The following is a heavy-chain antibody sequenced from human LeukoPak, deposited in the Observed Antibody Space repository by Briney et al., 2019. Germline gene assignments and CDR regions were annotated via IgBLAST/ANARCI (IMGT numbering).Heavy chain of an antibody. Sequence: SETLSLTCAVYGGSFSGYYWSWIRQPPGKGLEWIGEINHSGSTNYNPSLKSRVTISVDTSKNQFSLKLSSVTAADTAVYYCARGYSSGWYGARNSHEYLQHWGQGTLVTVSS. J-gene: IGHJ1*01. CDR2: INHSGST. V-gene: IGHV4-34*01. D-gene: IGHD6-19*01. CDR1: GGSFSGYY. CDR3: ARGYSSGWYGARNSHEYLQH.